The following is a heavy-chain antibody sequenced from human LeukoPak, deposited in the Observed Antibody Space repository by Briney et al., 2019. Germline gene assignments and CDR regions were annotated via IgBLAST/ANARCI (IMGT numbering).Heavy chain of an antibody. CDR2: ISSSSSYI. D-gene: IGHD3-10*01. CDR3: ARDLPGYYGSGSPTH. Sequence: GGSLRLSCAASGFTFSSYSMNWVRQAPGKGLEWVSTISSSSSYIYYADSVKGRFTISRDNAKNSLYLQMNSLRAEDTAVYYCARDLPGYYGSGSPTHWGQGTLVTVSS. CDR1: GFTFSSYS. V-gene: IGHV3-21*01. J-gene: IGHJ4*02.